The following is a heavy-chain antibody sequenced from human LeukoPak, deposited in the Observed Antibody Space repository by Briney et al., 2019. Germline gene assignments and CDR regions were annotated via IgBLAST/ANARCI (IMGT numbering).Heavy chain of an antibody. D-gene: IGHD3-22*01. V-gene: IGHV3-21*01. J-gene: IGHJ4*02. CDR3: ARALGYYDSSGYNIDY. CDR2: ITSSSSYI. Sequence: GGSLRLSCAASGFTFSSYSMNWVRQAPGKGLEWVSSITSSSSYIYYADSVKGRFTISRDNAKNSLYLQMNSLRAEDTAVYYCARALGYYDSSGYNIDYWGQGTLVTVSS. CDR1: GFTFSSYS.